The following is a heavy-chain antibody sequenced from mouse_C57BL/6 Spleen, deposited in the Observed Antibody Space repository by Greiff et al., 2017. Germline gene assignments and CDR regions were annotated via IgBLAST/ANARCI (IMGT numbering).Heavy chain of an antibody. D-gene: IGHD2-5*01. Sequence: VQLQQPGAELVMPGASVKLSCKASGYTFTSYWMHWVKQRPGQGLEWIGEIDPSDSYTNYNQKFKGKSTLTVDKSSSTAYMQLSSLTSEDSAVYYCARWSNYDYWGQGTTLTVSS. CDR3: ARWSNYDY. J-gene: IGHJ2*01. V-gene: IGHV1-69*01. CDR1: GYTFTSYW. CDR2: IDPSDSYT.